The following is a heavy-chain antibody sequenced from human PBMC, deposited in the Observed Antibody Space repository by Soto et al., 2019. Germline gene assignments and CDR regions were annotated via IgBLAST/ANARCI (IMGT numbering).Heavy chain of an antibody. D-gene: IGHD5-12*01. CDR1: GFTFSSYA. CDR2: ISGSGGST. V-gene: IGHV3-23*01. Sequence: GGSLRLSCAASGFTFSSYAMSWVRQAPGKGLEWVSAISGSGGSTYYADSVKGRFTISRDNSKNTLYLQMNSLRAEDTAVYYCATGHSGYESAFDIWGQGTMVTVSS. CDR3: ATGHSGYESAFDI. J-gene: IGHJ3*02.